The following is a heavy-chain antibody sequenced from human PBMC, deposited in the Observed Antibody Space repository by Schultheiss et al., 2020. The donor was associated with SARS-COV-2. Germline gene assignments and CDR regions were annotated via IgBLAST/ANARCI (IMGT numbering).Heavy chain of an antibody. V-gene: IGHV3-23*01. CDR3: ARGLRFRLLGEYYFDY. Sequence: GGSLRLSCAASGFTFSDNAMSWVRQAPGKGLEWVSGIGGGRGDRYYAGSVKGRFTISRDNSKNTRYLQMNSLRAEDTAVYYCARGLRFRLLGEYYFDYWGQGTLVTVSS. D-gene: IGHD3-3*01. CDR2: IGGGRGDR. J-gene: IGHJ4*02. CDR1: GFTFSDNA.